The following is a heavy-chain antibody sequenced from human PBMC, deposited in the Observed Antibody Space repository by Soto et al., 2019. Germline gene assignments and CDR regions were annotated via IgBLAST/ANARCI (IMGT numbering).Heavy chain of an antibody. CDR2: IHHSGST. V-gene: IGHV4-4*02. CDR3: ARDDRGRIDY. Sequence: QVQLQESGPGLVKPSGTLSLTCGVSGGYITSTDWWSWVRQPPGKGLEWIGEIHHSGSTNYNASLKSRVNISVDKTKNQFSLILSSVTAADTAVYYCARDDRGRIDYWGQGTLVTVSS. J-gene: IGHJ4*02. D-gene: IGHD3-16*01. CDR1: GGYITSTDW.